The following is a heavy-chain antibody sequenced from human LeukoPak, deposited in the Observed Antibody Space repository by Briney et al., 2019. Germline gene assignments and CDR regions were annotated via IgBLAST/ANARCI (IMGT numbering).Heavy chain of an antibody. V-gene: IGHV3-53*05. J-gene: IGHJ5*02. CDR1: GFTVISDY. Sequence: GGSLSLSFAPPGFTVISDYMSWVRKAPGKGLEWVSVIYSGGSTYYADSVKGRFTISRDKSKNTVYLQMNSLRFEDTAMYYCARNWFDPWGQGTLVTVSS. CDR2: IYSGGST. CDR3: ARNWFDP.